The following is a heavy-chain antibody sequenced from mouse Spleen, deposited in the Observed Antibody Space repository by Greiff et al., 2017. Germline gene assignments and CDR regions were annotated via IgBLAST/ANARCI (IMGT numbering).Heavy chain of an antibody. D-gene: IGHD1-1*01. J-gene: IGHJ2*01. Sequence: VQLKQSGPELVKPGASVKIPCKASGYTFTDYNMDWVKQSHGKSLEWIGDINPNNGGTIYNQKFKGKATLTVDKSSSTAYMELRSLTSEDTAVYYCARRRIYYYGSSYFDYWGQGTTLTVSS. V-gene: IGHV1-18*01. CDR3: ARRRIYYYGSSYFDY. CDR1: GYTFTDYN. CDR2: INPNNGGT.